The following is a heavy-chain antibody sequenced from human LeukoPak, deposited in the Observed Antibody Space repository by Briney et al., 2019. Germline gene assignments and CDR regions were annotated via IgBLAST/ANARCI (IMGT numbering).Heavy chain of an antibody. CDR2: ISGDARTT. V-gene: IGHV3-74*01. D-gene: IGHD6-13*01. CDR3: ARDKFRGVVAAAAWFDP. J-gene: IGHJ5*02. Sequence: GGSLRLSCAASGFTFSRYWMHWVRQVPGKGLVWVSRISGDARTTTYADSVKGRFSIFRDNAKNTLYLQMNSLRAEDTAVYYCARDKFRGVVAAAAWFDPWGQGTLVTVSS. CDR1: GFTFSRYW.